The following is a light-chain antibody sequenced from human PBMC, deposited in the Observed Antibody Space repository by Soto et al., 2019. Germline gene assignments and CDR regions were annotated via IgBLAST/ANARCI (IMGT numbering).Light chain of an antibody. CDR3: ASYKSTNTRV. CDR2: AVS. Sequence: QSVLTQPASVSGSPGQSITISCTGTSSDVGGYNYVSWYQQHPGKAPKLMIYAVSNRPSGVSNRFSGSKSGNTASLTISGLQAEDEADYYCASYKSTNTRVFGGGTKLTVL. CDR1: SSDVGGYNY. J-gene: IGLJ2*01. V-gene: IGLV2-14*01.